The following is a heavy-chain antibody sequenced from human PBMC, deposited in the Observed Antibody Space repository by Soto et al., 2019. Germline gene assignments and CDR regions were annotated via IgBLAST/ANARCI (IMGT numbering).Heavy chain of an antibody. D-gene: IGHD2-2*01. V-gene: IGHV1-24*01. J-gene: IGHJ6*02. CDR2: FDPEDGET. Sequence: QVQLVQSGAEVKKPGASVKVSCKVSGYTLTELSMHWVRQAPGKGLEWMGGFDPEDGETIYAQKFQGRVTMTEDTSTDTAYMXXSXLTXEDTAVYYCATDDPHIVLVPAAIGSVYYYYYGMDVWGQGTTVTVSS. CDR1: GYTLTELS. CDR3: ATDDPHIVLVPAAIGSVYYYYYGMDV.